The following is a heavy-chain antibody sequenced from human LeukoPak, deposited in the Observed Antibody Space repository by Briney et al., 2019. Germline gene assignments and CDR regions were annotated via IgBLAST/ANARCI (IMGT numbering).Heavy chain of an antibody. D-gene: IGHD2-2*01. J-gene: IGHJ3*02. V-gene: IGHV3-15*01. CDR3: TTDLYCSSTSCYVADAFDI. Sequence: PGGSLRLSCAASGFTFSNAWMSWVRQAPGKGLEWVGRIKSKTDGGTTDYAAPVKGRFTISRDDSKSTLYLQMNSLKTEDTAVYYCTTDLYCSSTSCYVADAFDIWGQGTMVTVSS. CDR1: GFTFSNAW. CDR2: IKSKTDGGTT.